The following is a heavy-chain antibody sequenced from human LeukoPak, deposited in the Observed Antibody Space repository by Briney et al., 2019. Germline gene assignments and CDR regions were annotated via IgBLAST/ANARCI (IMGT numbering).Heavy chain of an antibody. CDR2: IRSKANSYAT. Sequence: GGSLRLSCAASGFTFSGSAMHWVRQASGKGLEWVGRIRSKANSYATAYAASVKGGFTISRDDSKNTAYLQMNSLRGEDTAVYFCARDLRMTTVYPNWGQGTLVTVSS. D-gene: IGHD4-17*01. CDR1: GFTFSGSA. V-gene: IGHV3-73*01. J-gene: IGHJ4*02. CDR3: ARDLRMTTVYPN.